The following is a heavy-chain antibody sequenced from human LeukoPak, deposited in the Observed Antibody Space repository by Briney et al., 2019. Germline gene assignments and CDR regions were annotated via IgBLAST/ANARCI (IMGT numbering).Heavy chain of an antibody. V-gene: IGHV1-2*02. D-gene: IGHD4-11*01. CDR1: GYTFTGYY. Sequence: ASVKVSCKSSGYTFTGYYMHWVRQAPGQGLEWMGWINPNSGGTNYAQKFQGRVTMTRDTSISTAYMELSRLRSDDTAVYYCARTGPTVTTIDYWGQGTLVTVSS. J-gene: IGHJ4*02. CDR3: ARTGPTVTTIDY. CDR2: INPNSGGT.